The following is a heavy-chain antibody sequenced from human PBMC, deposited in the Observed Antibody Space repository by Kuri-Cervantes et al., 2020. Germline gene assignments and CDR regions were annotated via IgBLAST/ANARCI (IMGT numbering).Heavy chain of an antibody. CDR2: INHSGST. D-gene: IGHD4-17*01. Sequence: SETLSLTCTVSGGSISSYYWSWIRQPPGKGLEWIGEINHSGSTNYNPSLKSRVTISVDTSKNQFSLKLSSVTAADTAVYYCARDLFIYGDYFGWGQGTLVTVSS. V-gene: IGHV4-34*01. J-gene: IGHJ4*02. CDR3: ARDLFIYGDYFG. CDR1: GGSISSYY.